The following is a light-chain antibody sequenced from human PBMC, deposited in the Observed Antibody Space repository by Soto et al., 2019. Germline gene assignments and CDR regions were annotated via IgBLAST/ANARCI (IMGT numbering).Light chain of an antibody. J-gene: IGKJ4*01. V-gene: IGKV3-20*01. CDR2: GAF. CDR1: QSVSRSY. CDR3: QQDASSPLA. Sequence: EIVLTQSPGNLSLSPGKKATLSCKASQSVSRSYLAWYQQKPGQAPRLLIYGAFTRATGIPDRFSGSGSGRDFSRTISRLEPEDFAVYYCQQDASSPLAFGGGTKVEIK.